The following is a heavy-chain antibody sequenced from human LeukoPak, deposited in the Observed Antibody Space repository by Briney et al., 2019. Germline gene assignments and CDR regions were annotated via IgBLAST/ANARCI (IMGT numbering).Heavy chain of an antibody. CDR3: ARAPSYGDTEFDY. V-gene: IGHV1-69*13. CDR2: IIPIFGTA. J-gene: IGHJ4*02. Sequence: ASVKVSCKASGGTVISYAIRWVRQAPGQGGEGMGGIIPIFGTANYEQKFQGRVTITADESTSTAYMELSSLRSEDTAVYYCARAPSYGDTEFDYWGQGTLVTVSS. CDR1: GGTVISYA. D-gene: IGHD4-17*01.